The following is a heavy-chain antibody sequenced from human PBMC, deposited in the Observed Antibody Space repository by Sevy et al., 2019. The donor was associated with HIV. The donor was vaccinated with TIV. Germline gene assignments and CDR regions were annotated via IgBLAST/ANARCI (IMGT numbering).Heavy chain of an antibody. D-gene: IGHD4-17*01. CDR1: GFTFGDYA. CDR3: SRVRMSTVTTSDY. CDR2: IRIKAYGGTT. V-gene: IGHV3-49*03. J-gene: IGHJ4*02. Sequence: GGSLRLSCTASGFTFGDYAMSWFRQAPGKGLEWVGFIRIKAYGGTTEYAASVKGRFTISRDDSKSIAYLQMNSLKTEDTAVYYCSRVRMSTVTTSDYWGQGTLVTVSS.